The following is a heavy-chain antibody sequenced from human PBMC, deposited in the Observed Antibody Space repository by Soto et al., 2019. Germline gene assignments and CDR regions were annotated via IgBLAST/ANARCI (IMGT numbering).Heavy chain of an antibody. CDR2: ISGSGGNT. D-gene: IGHD6-19*01. Sequence: EVQLLESGGGLVQPGGSLRLSCAASGFTFSNYAIAWVRQAPGKGLEWVSGISGSGGNTYYADSVKGRFTISRDNSKDTPHLQMNSLRAEDTAVHYCAKTPRQWLVYFDYWGQGALVTVSS. CDR1: GFTFSNYA. J-gene: IGHJ4*02. V-gene: IGHV3-23*01. CDR3: AKTPRQWLVYFDY.